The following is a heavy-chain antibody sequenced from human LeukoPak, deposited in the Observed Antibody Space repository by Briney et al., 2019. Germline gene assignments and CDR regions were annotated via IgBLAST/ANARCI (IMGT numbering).Heavy chain of an antibody. Sequence: PGGSLRLSCAASGFTFSSYWMSWVRQAPGKGLEWVANIKQDGSEKYYVDSVKGRFTISRDNAKNSLYLQMNSLRAEDTAVYYCARGASRWSNWFDPWGQGTLVTVSS. CDR2: IKQDGSEK. D-gene: IGHD6-13*01. V-gene: IGHV3-7*04. CDR1: GFTFSSYW. CDR3: ARGASRWSNWFDP. J-gene: IGHJ5*02.